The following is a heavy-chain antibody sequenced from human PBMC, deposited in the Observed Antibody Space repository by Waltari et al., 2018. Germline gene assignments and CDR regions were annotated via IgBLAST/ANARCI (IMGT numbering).Heavy chain of an antibody. CDR2: IYTSGST. CDR1: GGSISSYY. Sequence: QVQLQESGPGLVKPSETLSLTCTVSGGSISSYYWSWIRQPPGKGLEWIGRIYTSGSTNYNPSLKSRVSRSVDTSKNQFALKLGAVTAADTAVYYCARDQDIVVVPAAGGWFDPWGQGTLVTVSS. D-gene: IGHD2-2*01. V-gene: IGHV4-4*07. J-gene: IGHJ5*02. CDR3: ARDQDIVVVPAAGGWFDP.